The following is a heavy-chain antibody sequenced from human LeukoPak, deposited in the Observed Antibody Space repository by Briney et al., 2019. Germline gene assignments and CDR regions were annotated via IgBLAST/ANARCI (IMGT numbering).Heavy chain of an antibody. Sequence: SGGSLRLSCAASGFTFRDYNMNRVRQAPGKGLEWVSYITDSGSTIHYADSVNGRFTISRDNAKNSLYLQMNSLRAEDSAVYYCARSIGLTGGGVDVWGRGTTVTVSS. D-gene: IGHD3-9*01. V-gene: IGHV3-11*01. J-gene: IGHJ6*02. CDR2: ITDSGSTI. CDR1: GFTFRDYN. CDR3: ARSIGLTGGGVDV.